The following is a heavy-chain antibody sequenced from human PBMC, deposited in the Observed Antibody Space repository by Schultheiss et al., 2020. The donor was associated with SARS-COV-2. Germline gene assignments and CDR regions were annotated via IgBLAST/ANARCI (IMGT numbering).Heavy chain of an antibody. CDR3: ARDGGGSQNYYYYGMDV. V-gene: IGHV4-59*01. D-gene: IGHD2-15*01. CDR1: GGSINSYF. J-gene: IGHJ6*02. Sequence: SQTLSLTCTVSGGSINSYFSWIRQSPGKGLEWIGYIYYSGSTNYNPSLKSRVTISVDTSKNQFSLKLSSVTAADTAVYYCARDGGGSQNYYYYGMDVWGQGTTVTVSS. CDR2: IYYSGST.